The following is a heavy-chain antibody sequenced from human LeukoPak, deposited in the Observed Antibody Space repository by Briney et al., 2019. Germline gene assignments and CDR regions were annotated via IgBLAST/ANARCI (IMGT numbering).Heavy chain of an antibody. CDR3: ASVCLVVVPAAMHGGDY. CDR2: ISYDGSNK. CDR1: GFTFSGYA. D-gene: IGHD2-2*01. J-gene: IGHJ4*02. V-gene: IGHV3-30*04. Sequence: GGSLRLSCAASGFTFSGYAMTWVRQAPGKGLEWVAVISYDGSNKYYADSVKGRFTISRDNSKNTLYLQMNSLRAEDTAVYYCASVCLVVVPAAMHGGDYWGQGTLVTVSS.